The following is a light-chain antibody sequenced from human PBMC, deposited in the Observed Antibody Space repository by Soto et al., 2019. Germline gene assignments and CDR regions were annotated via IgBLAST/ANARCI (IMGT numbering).Light chain of an antibody. J-gene: IGKJ1*01. Sequence: VMTQSLAILSVTPGERATLSCRASQSVGINVAWYQQKPGHAPRLLIYGASTRATGSLDRFSASGSATEFTLTISSLLSEDFAVYYCQQYNYWPRTFGQGTKVDI. CDR2: GAS. CDR1: QSVGIN. V-gene: IGKV3-15*01. CDR3: QQYNYWPRT.